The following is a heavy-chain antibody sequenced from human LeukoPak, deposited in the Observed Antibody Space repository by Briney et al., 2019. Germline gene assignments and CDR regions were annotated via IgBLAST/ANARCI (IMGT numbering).Heavy chain of an antibody. J-gene: IGHJ5*02. D-gene: IGHD2-2*01. CDR3: ARSARYCSSTSCYWSWFDP. CDR2: INHSGST. CDR1: GGSFSGYY. Sequence: KPSETLSLTCAVYGGSFSGYYWGWIRQPPGKGLEWIGEINHSGSTNYNPSLKSRVTISVDTSKNQFSLKLSSVTAADTAVYYCARSARYCSSTSCYWSWFDPWGQGTLVTVSS. V-gene: IGHV4-34*01.